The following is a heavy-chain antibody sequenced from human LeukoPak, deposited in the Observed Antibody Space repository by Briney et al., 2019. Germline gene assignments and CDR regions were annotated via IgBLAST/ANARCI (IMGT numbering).Heavy chain of an antibody. CDR2: IRDRGGSM. Sequence: GGSLRLSCEASGFTFSTYAMSWVRQPPGKGLEWVSGIRDRGGSMFYADSVKGRFTISRDNSKNTLYLQMSSLRAEDTAVYYCAKHQYDVYYHYAMGVWGQGTTVTVSS. CDR1: GFTFSTYA. J-gene: IGHJ6*02. D-gene: IGHD3-3*01. V-gene: IGHV3-23*01. CDR3: AKHQYDVYYHYAMGV.